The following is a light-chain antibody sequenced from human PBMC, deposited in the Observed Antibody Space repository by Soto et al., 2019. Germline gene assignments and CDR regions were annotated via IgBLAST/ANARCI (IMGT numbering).Light chain of an antibody. CDR2: AAS. CDR1: QGISNY. V-gene: IGKV1-16*01. Sequence: DIHMTQSPSSLSSSLGERITLTCRASQGISNYLAWYQTKPGKVPKLLIYAASSLQSGVPSRFSGSGSGTEFTITITRLQSVDFATYYCPEYNSHSFGGGTKVDIK. CDR3: PEYNSHS. J-gene: IGKJ4*01.